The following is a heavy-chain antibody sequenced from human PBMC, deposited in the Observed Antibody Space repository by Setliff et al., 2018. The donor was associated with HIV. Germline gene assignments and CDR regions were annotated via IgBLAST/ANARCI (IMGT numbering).Heavy chain of an antibody. CDR3: ARTSAAGTGYYMDV. D-gene: IGHD6-13*01. CDR2: SYYSGST. V-gene: IGHV4-31*03. CDR1: GGSISSGGYY. J-gene: IGHJ6*03. Sequence: SETLSLTCTVSGGSISSGGYYWSWIRQHPGKGLEWIGYSYYSGSTYYNPSLKSRVTISVDTSKNQFSLKLSSVTAADTAVYYCARTSAAGTGYYMDVLGKGTTVTVSS.